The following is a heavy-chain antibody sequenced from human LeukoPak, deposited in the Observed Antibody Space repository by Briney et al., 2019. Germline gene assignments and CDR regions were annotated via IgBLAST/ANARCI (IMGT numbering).Heavy chain of an antibody. CDR1: GGSLTNLY. D-gene: IGHD2/OR15-2a*01. CDR3: GKGGSTNFYYGDV. Sequence: PSETLSLTCRVSGGSLTNLYWAWLRQPPGKGLEWIGDIYDSGSTRYNTSLESRVTISVDTYKNQFSLKLSCVPAADTAVYYCGKGGSTNFYYGDVWGQGTTVTVSS. CDR2: IYDSGST. J-gene: IGHJ6*02. V-gene: IGHV4-59*01.